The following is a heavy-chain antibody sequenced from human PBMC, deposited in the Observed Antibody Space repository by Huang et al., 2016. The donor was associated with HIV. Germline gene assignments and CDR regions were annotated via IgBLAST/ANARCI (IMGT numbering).Heavy chain of an antibody. J-gene: IGHJ4*02. CDR1: GGSIRNYY. CDR2: MYTSGTT. D-gene: IGHD3-10*02. V-gene: IGHV4-4*07. Sequence: QVQLQESGPGLVKPAETLSLTCSVSGGSIRNYYWSWIRQPAGKGLEWIGRMYTSGTTNYNPSLRRRVTMALDTSKNQFSLRLTSGTAADTAVYYCAREGNDVGGGFDHWGQGTLVTVSS. CDR3: AREGNDVGGGFDH.